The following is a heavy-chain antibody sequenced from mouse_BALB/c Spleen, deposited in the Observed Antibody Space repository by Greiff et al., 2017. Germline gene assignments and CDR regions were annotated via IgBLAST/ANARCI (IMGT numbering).Heavy chain of an antibody. J-gene: IGHJ4*01. V-gene: IGHV1S137*01. CDR3: ARMITTGYAMDY. CDR2: ISTYYGDA. D-gene: IGHD2-4*01. CDR1: GYTFTDYA. Sequence: QVQLQQPGAELVRPGVSVKISCKGSGYTFTDYAMHWVKQSHAKSLEWIGVISTYYGDASYNQKFKGKATMTVDKSSSTAYMELARLTSEDSAIYYCARMITTGYAMDYWGQGTSVTVSS.